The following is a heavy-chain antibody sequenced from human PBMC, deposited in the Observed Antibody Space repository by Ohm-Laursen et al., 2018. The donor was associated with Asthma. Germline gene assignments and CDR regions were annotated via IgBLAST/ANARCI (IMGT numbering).Heavy chain of an antibody. V-gene: IGHV3-7*05. CDR2: IKQDGSEK. Sequence: GSLRLSCTASGFTFSSYWMSWVRQAPGKGLEWVANIKQDGSEKYYVDSVKGRFTISRDNAKNSLYLQMNSLRAEDTAVYYCARAGIVKMDYGMDVWGQGTTVTVSS. D-gene: IGHD1-26*01. CDR3: ARAGIVKMDYGMDV. CDR1: GFTFSSYW. J-gene: IGHJ6*02.